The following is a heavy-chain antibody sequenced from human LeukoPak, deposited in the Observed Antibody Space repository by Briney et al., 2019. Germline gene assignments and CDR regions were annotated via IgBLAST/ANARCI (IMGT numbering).Heavy chain of an antibody. V-gene: IGHV3-23*01. Sequence: GGSLRLSCVASGFTFSSSAMSWVRQAPGKGLEWVSTIGTGDDGYYTDSVKGRFTTSRDNSKNTLYLQMSSLRAEDTAVYYCAKNVPGRAIDYWGQGTLVTVSS. CDR2: IGTGDDG. CDR1: GFTFSSSA. D-gene: IGHD2-15*01. CDR3: AKNVPGRAIDY. J-gene: IGHJ4*02.